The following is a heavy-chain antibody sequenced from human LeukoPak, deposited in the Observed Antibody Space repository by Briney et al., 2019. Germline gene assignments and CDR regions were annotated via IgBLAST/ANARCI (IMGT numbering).Heavy chain of an antibody. CDR3: ARPSNWDNDAFDI. V-gene: IGHV4-59*01. J-gene: IGHJ3*02. Sequence: SETLSLTCTVSGGSISSYYWSWIRQPPGKGLEWIGYIYYSGSTNYNPSLKSRVTISVDTSKNQLSLKLSSVTAADTAVYYCARPSNWDNDAFDIWGQGTMVTVSS. D-gene: IGHD7-27*01. CDR1: GGSISSYY. CDR2: IYYSGST.